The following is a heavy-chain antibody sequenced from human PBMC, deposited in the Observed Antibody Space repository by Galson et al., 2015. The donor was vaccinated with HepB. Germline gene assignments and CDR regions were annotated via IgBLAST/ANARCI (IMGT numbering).Heavy chain of an antibody. CDR2: FDPEDGET. D-gene: IGHD3-22*01. CDR3: ATGGGYYDSSGPSADAFDI. Sequence: SVKVSCKVSGYTLTELSMHWVRQAPGKGLEWMGGFDPEDGETIYAQKFQGRVTMTEDTSTDTAYMELSSLRSEDTAVYYCATGGGYYDSSGPSADAFDIWGQGTMVTVSS. CDR1: GYTLTELS. J-gene: IGHJ3*02. V-gene: IGHV1-24*01.